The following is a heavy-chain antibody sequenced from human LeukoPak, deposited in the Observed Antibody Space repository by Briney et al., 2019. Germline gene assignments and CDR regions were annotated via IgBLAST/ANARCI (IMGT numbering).Heavy chain of an antibody. CDR2: ISGTGGGT. Sequence: PGGSLRLSCAASGFIFGSYAMTWVRQAPGKGLEWVSTISGTGGGTYYADSVKGRFTISRDNSKNTLYLQMNSLRAEDTATYYCAGHSKWLAPYWGQGTLVTVSS. CDR3: AGHSKWLAPY. CDR1: GFIFGSYA. J-gene: IGHJ4*02. D-gene: IGHD6-19*01. V-gene: IGHV3-23*01.